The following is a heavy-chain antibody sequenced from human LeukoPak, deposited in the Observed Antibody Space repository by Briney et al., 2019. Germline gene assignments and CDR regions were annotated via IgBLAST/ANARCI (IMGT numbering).Heavy chain of an antibody. D-gene: IGHD1-26*01. Sequence: GGSLRLSCAASGFTFSSYWMHWVRQAPGSGLVCVSRINSEGTSTSYADSVKGRFTISRDNAKNTLYLQMNSRRAEDTAVYYCARAIHLVGAFDIWGQGTMVTVSS. J-gene: IGHJ3*02. V-gene: IGHV3-74*01. CDR3: ARAIHLVGAFDI. CDR2: INSEGTST. CDR1: GFTFSSYW.